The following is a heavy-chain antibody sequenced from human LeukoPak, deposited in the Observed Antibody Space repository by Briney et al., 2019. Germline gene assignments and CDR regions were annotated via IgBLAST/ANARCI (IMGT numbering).Heavy chain of an antibody. CDR2: IYTSGST. CDR3: ARLGYYGSGSYPYYYYYYMDV. Sequence: SETLSLTCTVSGGSISSYYWSWIRQPAGKGLEWIGRIYTSGSTNYNPSLKSRVTMAVDTSKNQFSLKLSSVTAADTAVYYCARLGYYGSGSYPYYYYYYMDVWGKGTTVTVSS. V-gene: IGHV4-4*07. CDR1: GGSISSYY. D-gene: IGHD3-10*01. J-gene: IGHJ6*03.